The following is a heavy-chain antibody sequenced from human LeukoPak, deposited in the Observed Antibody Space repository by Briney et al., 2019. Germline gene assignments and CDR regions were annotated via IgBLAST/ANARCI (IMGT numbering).Heavy chain of an antibody. J-gene: IGHJ4*02. CDR3: ARDSGTYAGDFDY. CDR2: TYYRSKWYN. D-gene: IGHD1-26*01. CDR1: GDSFSTDSAA. Sequence: SQTLSLTCAISGDSFSTDSAAWNWIRQSPSRGLEWLGRTYYRSKWYNDYGIPVKSRININADTSKNQFSLQLNSVTPEDTAVYYCARDSGTYAGDFDYWGQGTLVTVSS. V-gene: IGHV6-1*01.